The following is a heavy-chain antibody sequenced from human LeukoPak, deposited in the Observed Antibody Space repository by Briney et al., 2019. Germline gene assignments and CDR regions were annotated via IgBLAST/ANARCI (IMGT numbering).Heavy chain of an antibody. CDR3: ARGPVGGSTIFDN. CDR1: GDSFSSNSAA. J-gene: IGHJ4*02. CDR2: TYYRSKWYY. D-gene: IGHD1-26*01. Sequence: SQTLSLTCAISGDSFSSNSAAWNWIRQSPSRGLEWLGRTYYRSKWYYDYAVAVKSRISINPDTSKNQFSLQLSSVTPEDTAVYYCARGPVGGSTIFDNWGQGTLVTVSS. V-gene: IGHV6-1*01.